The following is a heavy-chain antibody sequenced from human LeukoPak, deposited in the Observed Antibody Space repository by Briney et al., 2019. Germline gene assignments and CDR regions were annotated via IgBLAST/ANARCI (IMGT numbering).Heavy chain of an antibody. V-gene: IGHV1-46*01. J-gene: IGHJ5*02. CDR3: ERDNSVGDSAWWFGP. Sequence: GASVKVSCKASGYTFTGHYMRWVRQAPGQGLEWMGLINPSGRSTLYAQKFQGRVTMTRDMSTTTDYMELSSLRSEDTAVYYCERDNSVGDSAWWFGPWGQGNLVTVSS. D-gene: IGHD1-26*01. CDR1: GYTFTGHY. CDR2: INPSGRST.